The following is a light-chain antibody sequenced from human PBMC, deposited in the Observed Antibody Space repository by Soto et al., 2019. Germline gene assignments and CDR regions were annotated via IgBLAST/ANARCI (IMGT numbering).Light chain of an antibody. CDR3: QQYNSYPST. CDR1: QSISSW. Sequence: DIQMTQSPSTLSASVGDRVTITCRASQSISSWLAWYQQKPGKAPKLLIYKASSLESGVPSRFSGRGSGTEFTLTISSLQPDEFATYYCQQYNSYPSTFGQGTKVEIK. V-gene: IGKV1-5*03. CDR2: KAS. J-gene: IGKJ1*01.